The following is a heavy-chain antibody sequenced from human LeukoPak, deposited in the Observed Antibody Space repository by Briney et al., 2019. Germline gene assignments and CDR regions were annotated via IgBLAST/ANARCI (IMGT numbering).Heavy chain of an antibody. CDR2: ISSSSSYI. Sequence: PGGSLRLSCAASGFTFSSYSMNWVRQAPGKGLEWVSSISSSSSYIYYADSVKGRFTISRHNSKNTLYLQMNSLRAEDTAVYYCARDRRTSTYGFDPWGQGTLVTVSS. J-gene: IGHJ5*02. CDR1: GFTFSSYS. V-gene: IGHV3-21*04. CDR3: ARDRRTSTYGFDP. D-gene: IGHD2-2*01.